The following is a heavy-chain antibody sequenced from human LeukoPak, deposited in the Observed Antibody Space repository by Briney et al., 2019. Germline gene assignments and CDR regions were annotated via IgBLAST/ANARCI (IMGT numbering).Heavy chain of an antibody. Sequence: SETLSLTCAVYGGSFSGYYWSWIRQPPGKGLEWIGEINHSGSTNYNPSLKSRVTISVDTSKNQFSLKLSSVTAADTAVYYCASNYVWGSYSFDYWGQGTLVTVSS. CDR1: GGSFSGYY. J-gene: IGHJ4*02. D-gene: IGHD3-16*01. V-gene: IGHV4-34*09. CDR3: ASNYVWGSYSFDY. CDR2: INHSGST.